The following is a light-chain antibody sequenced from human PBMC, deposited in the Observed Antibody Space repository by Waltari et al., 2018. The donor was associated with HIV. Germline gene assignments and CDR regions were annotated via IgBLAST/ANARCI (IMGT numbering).Light chain of an antibody. CDR2: EVS. CDR3: SSYTSSDTVV. Sequence: QSALTQPASVSGSPGQSIRISCTGTSSDVGGYNAVSWYQQHPAKAPKLVILEVSNRPSGVSNRFSGSKSGNRASLTISGLQAEDEAYYYCSSYTSSDTVVFGGGTKVTVL. CDR1: SSDVGGYNA. J-gene: IGLJ2*01. V-gene: IGLV2-14*01.